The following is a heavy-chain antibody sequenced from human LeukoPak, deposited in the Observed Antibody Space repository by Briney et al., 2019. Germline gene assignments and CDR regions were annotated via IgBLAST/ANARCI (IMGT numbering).Heavy chain of an antibody. CDR3: AKPDLGYCSGGSCYWGGGSPDY. D-gene: IGHD2-15*01. V-gene: IGHV3-30*18. CDR2: ISYDGSNK. J-gene: IGHJ4*02. CDR1: GFTFSSYG. Sequence: PGRSLRLSCAASGFTFSSYGMHWVRQAPGKGLEWVAVISYDGSNKYYADSVKGRFTISRDNSKNTLYLQMNSLGAEDTAVYYCAKPDLGYCSGGSCYWGGGSPDYWGQGTLVTVSS.